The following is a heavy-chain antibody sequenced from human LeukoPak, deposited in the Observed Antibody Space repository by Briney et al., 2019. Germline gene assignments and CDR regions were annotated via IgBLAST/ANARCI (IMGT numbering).Heavy chain of an antibody. CDR3: ARGEYGSARPNIDY. V-gene: IGHV3-74*01. Sequence: GGSLRLSCAASGFTFSSYWMHWVRQAPGKGLVWVSRINTDESSTTYADSVKGRFTFSRDNAKNTLFLQMNSLRTEDTVVYYCARGEYGSARPNIDYWGQGTLVTVSS. D-gene: IGHD6-19*01. J-gene: IGHJ4*02. CDR1: GFTFSSYW. CDR2: INTDESST.